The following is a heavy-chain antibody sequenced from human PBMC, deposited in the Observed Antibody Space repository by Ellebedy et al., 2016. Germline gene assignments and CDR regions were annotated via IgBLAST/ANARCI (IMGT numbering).Heavy chain of an antibody. J-gene: IGHJ1*01. CDR1: GFIFDSCA. Sequence: GGSLRLXXAASGFIFDSCAMSWVRQTPGKGLEWVASISGNGFSAYYAESVKGRFTISRDNYKTTLYVEMTSLRAEDTALYYCATALRGQQLIPEYFQHWGQGALVTVSS. CDR2: ISGNGFSA. V-gene: IGHV3-23*01. D-gene: IGHD6-13*01. CDR3: ATALRGQQLIPEYFQH.